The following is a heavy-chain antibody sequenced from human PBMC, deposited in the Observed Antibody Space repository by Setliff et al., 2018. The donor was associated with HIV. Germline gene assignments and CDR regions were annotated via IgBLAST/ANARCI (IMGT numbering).Heavy chain of an antibody. D-gene: IGHD2-2*02. CDR1: GGSISTYY. V-gene: IGHV4-4*09. J-gene: IGHJ4*02. CDR3: ARQERYCTSADCYRYFNY. CDR2: IYTSGSI. Sequence: PSETLSLTCTVSGGSISTYYWTWIRQPPGKGLEWIGYIYTSGSISYNPSLKSRLTISLDTSKNQFSLKLSSVTAADTAVYYCARQERYCTSADCYRYFNYWGQGTLVTSPQ.